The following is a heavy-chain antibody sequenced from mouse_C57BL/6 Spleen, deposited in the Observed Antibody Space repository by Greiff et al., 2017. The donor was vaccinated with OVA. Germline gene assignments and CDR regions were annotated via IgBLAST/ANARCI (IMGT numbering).Heavy chain of an antibody. CDR3: ERITTVVVPFDY. Sequence: VQLQQSGPELVKPGASVKISCKASGYTFTDYYMNWVKQSHGKSLEWIGDINPNNGGTSYNQKFKGKATLTVDKSSSTAYMELRSLTSEDSAVYYWERITTVVVPFDYWGQGTTLTVSS. D-gene: IGHD1-1*01. J-gene: IGHJ2*01. CDR2: INPNNGGT. V-gene: IGHV1-26*01. CDR1: GYTFTDYY.